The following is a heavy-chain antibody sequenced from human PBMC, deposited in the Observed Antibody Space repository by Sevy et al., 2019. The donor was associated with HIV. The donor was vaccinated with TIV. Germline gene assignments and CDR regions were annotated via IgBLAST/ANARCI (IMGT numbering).Heavy chain of an antibody. D-gene: IGHD6-19*01. J-gene: IGHJ6*02. CDR2: IKQDGNEK. Sequence: GGSLRLSCVASGFTFSDYWMTWVRQAPGKGLEWVANIKQDGNEKYYMDSAKGRFTISRDNAKNSVYLQVNSLRAEDTAVYYCAREAVAGRPGPWKADYYYAGMDVWGQGTTVTVSS. CDR1: GFTFSDYW. V-gene: IGHV3-7*01. CDR3: AREAVAGRPGPWKADYYYAGMDV.